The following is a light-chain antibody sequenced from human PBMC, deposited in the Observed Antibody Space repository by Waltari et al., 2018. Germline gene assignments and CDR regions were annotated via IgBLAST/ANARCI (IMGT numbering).Light chain of an antibody. CDR2: GAS. CDR3: QQYNLWPPWT. V-gene: IGKV3-15*01. J-gene: IGKJ1*01. Sequence: DIVMTQSPATLSVSPGASATLSCRASHSISSQLAWYQQKPGQAPRLLIYGASTRATGIPARFSGSGSGTEFTLTINSLQSEDVAVYYCQQYNLWPPWTFGQGTKVEIK. CDR1: HSISSQ.